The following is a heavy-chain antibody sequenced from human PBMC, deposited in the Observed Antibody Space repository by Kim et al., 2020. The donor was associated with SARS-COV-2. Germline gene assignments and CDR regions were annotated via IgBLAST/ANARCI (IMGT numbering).Heavy chain of an antibody. Sequence: ASVKVSCKASGYTFNGYYHIQWVRQAPGQGLEWIGWINPKTGGTNYAQKFQGRVTMTRDTSINTANMELSSLRSDDTAVYFCARILPYAYCSGCSCPLHYWGQGTLVTVSS. D-gene: IGHD2-15*01. J-gene: IGHJ1*01. CDR2: INPKTGGT. CDR3: ARILPYAYCSGCSCPLHY. CDR1: GYTFNGYY. V-gene: IGHV1-2*02.